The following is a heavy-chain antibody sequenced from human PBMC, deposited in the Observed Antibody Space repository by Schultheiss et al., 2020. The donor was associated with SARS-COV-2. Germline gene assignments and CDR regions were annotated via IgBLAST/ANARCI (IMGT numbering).Heavy chain of an antibody. Sequence: GGSLRLSCAASGFTFDDYAMHWVRQAPGKGLEWVSGIGTAGDTYYPGSVKGRFTISRENAKNSLYLQMNSLRAGDTAVYYCAITHGMGSGGVYWGQGTLVTVSS. CDR1: GFTFDDYA. D-gene: IGHD2-15*01. J-gene: IGHJ4*02. CDR2: IGTAGDT. V-gene: IGHV3-13*01. CDR3: AITHGMGSGGVY.